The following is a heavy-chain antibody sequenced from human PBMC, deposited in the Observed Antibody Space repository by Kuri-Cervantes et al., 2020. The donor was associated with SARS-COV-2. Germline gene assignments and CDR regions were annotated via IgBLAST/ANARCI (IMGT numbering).Heavy chain of an antibody. Sequence: SETLSLTCTVSGGSISSYDWSWIRQPPGKGLEWIGYMYYSGSTNYNPSLKSRVTISVDTSKNQFSLKLRSVTAADTAVYYCAKSEMFYDMSGYYFDNWGKGTPVTVSS. CDR2: MYYSGST. D-gene: IGHD3-22*01. J-gene: IGHJ4*01. CDR1: GGSISSYD. V-gene: IGHV4-59*12. CDR3: AKSEMFYDMSGYYFDN.